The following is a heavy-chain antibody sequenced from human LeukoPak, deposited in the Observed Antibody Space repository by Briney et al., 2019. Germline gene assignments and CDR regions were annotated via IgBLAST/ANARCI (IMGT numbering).Heavy chain of an antibody. CDR1: GGSFSGYY. D-gene: IGHD5-18*01. Sequence: SETLSLTCAVYGGSFSGYYWRWIRQPRGKGLEWIGEINHSGSTNYNPSLKSRVTISVDTSKNQFSLKLSSVTAADTAVYYCARGIQLWSYYFDYWGQGTLDTVSS. V-gene: IGHV4-34*01. CDR3: ARGIQLWSYYFDY. J-gene: IGHJ4*02. CDR2: INHSGST.